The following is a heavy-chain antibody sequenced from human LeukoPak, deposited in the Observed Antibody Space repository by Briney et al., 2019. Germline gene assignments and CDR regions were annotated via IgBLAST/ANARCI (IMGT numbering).Heavy chain of an antibody. V-gene: IGHV1-2*02. CDR3: ASAAYGDYVLGTYVPTGY. CDR2: INPNSGGT. CDR1: GYTFTGYY. J-gene: IGHJ4*02. D-gene: IGHD4-17*01. Sequence: GASVTVSCKASGYTFTGYYMHWVRKAPGPGLEWMGWINPNSGGTNYAQKFQGRVTMTRDTSISTAYMELSRLRSDDTAVYYCASAAYGDYVLGTYVPTGYWGQGTLVTVSS.